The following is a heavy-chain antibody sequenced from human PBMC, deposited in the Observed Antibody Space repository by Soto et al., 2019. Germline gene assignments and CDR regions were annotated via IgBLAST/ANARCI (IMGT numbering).Heavy chain of an antibody. CDR1: GFTFSSYA. CDR3: AKVMVKNWFDP. J-gene: IGHJ5*02. D-gene: IGHD5-18*01. CDR2: ISGSGGST. V-gene: IGHV3-23*01. Sequence: GSLRLSCAASGFTFSSYAMSWVRQAPGKGLEWVSGISGSGGSTYYADSVKGRFTFSRDNSKNTLYLQMNSLRAEDTAVYYCAKVMVKNWFDPWGQGTRVTVSS.